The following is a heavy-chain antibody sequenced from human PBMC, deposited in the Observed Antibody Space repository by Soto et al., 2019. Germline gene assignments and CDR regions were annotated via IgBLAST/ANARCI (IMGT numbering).Heavy chain of an antibody. CDR3: ASVEDLWFGGFDY. CDR1: GFTFSSYA. Sequence: QVQLVESGGGVVQPGRSLRLSCAASGFTFSSYAMHWVRQAPGKGLEWVAVISYDGSNKYYADSVKGRFTISRDNSKSKLYLQMNSLRAEDTAVYYCASVEDLWFGGFDYWGQGTLGTVSS. CDR2: ISYDGSNK. J-gene: IGHJ4*02. V-gene: IGHV3-30-3*01. D-gene: IGHD3-10*01.